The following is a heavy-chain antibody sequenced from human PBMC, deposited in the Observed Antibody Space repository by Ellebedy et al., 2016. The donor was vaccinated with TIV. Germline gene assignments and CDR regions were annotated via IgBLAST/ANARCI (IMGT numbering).Heavy chain of an antibody. Sequence: GESLKISCAASGFTFSSYAMSWVRQAPGKGLEWVANIKQDGGEKNYVDSVKGRFTISRDNAKSSLYLQMNSLRAEDTAVYYCSREAISYARSGYYFDYWGQGTLVTVSS. J-gene: IGHJ4*02. CDR3: SREAISYARSGYYFDY. CDR2: IKQDGGEK. V-gene: IGHV3-7*01. CDR1: GFTFSSYA. D-gene: IGHD3-22*01.